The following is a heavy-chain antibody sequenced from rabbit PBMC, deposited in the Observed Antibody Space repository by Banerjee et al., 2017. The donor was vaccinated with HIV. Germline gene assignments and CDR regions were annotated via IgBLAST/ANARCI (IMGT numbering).Heavy chain of an antibody. CDR2: IYAGSSGST. J-gene: IGHJ6*01. D-gene: IGHD1-1*01. CDR1: GFSFSSNYW. V-gene: IGHV1S45*01. Sequence: QEQLEESGGDLVKPEGSLTLTCTASGFSFSSNYWICWVRQAPGKGLELIACIYAGSSGSTYYASWAKGRFTISKTSSTTVTLQLTSLTAADTATYFCARDLFRGGSSSYSVWGPGTLVTVS. CDR3: ARDLFRGGSSSYSV.